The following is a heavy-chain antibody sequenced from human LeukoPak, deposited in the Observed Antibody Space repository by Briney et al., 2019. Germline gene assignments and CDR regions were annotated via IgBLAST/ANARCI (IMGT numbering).Heavy chain of an antibody. V-gene: IGHV3-23*01. D-gene: IGHD2-2*01. CDR1: GFTFSSYA. CDR2: ISGSGGST. Sequence: PGGSLRLSCAASGFTFSSYAMSWVRQAPGKGLEWVSAISGSGGSTYYADSVKGRFTISRDNSKNTLYLQMNSLRAEDTAVYYCAKFEDIVVVPAAIAFDIWGQGTMVTVSS. CDR3: AKFEDIVVVPAAIAFDI. J-gene: IGHJ3*02.